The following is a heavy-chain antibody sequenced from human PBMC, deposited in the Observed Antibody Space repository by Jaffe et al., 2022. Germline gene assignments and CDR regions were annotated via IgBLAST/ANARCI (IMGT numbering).Heavy chain of an antibody. D-gene: IGHD1-26*01. CDR1: GYSISSGYY. CDR2: IYHSGST. J-gene: IGHJ3*02. Sequence: QVQLQESGPGLVKPSETLSLTCAVSGYSISSGYYWGWIRQPPGKGLEWIGSIYHSGSTYYNPSLKSRVTISVDTSKNQFSLKLSSVTAADTAVYYCARDGVVGALRGPDAFDIWGQGTMVTVSS. CDR3: ARDGVVGALRGPDAFDI. V-gene: IGHV4-38-2*02.